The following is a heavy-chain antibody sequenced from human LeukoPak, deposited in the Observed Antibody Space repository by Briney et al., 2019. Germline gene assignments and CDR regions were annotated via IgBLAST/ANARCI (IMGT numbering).Heavy chain of an antibody. D-gene: IGHD3-22*01. CDR3: ARLGGYYDPPDY. CDR1: GGSISSYY. Sequence: SKTLSLTCTVSGGSISSYYWSWIRQPAGKGLEWIGRIYTSGSTNYNPSLRSRITMSVDTSNNQFSLKLSSVTAADTAVYYCARLGGYYDPPDYWGQGTLVTVSS. V-gene: IGHV4-4*07. CDR2: IYTSGST. J-gene: IGHJ4*02.